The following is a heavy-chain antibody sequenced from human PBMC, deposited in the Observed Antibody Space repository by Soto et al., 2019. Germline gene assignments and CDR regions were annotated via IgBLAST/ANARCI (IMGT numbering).Heavy chain of an antibody. V-gene: IGHV1-2*04. CDR1: GYTFTGYY. CDR2: INPNSGGT. D-gene: IGHD6-13*01. CDR3: ARENREQLTPFDY. J-gene: IGHJ4*02. Sequence: ASVKVSCKASGYTFTGYYMHWVRQAPGQGLEWMGWINPNSGGTNYAQKFQGWVTMTRDTSISTAYMELSRLRSDDTAVYYCARENREQLTPFDYWGQGTLVTVSS.